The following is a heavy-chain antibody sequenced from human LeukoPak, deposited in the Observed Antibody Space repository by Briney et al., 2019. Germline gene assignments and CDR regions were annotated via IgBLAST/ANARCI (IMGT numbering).Heavy chain of an antibody. CDR1: GGSISSGDYY. Sequence: PSETLSLTCTVSGGSISSGDYYWSWIRQPPGKGLEWIGYIYYSVSTYYNPSLKSRVTISVDTSKNQFSLKLSSVTAADTAVYYCARVEGYGDYPLDYWGQGTLVTVSS. V-gene: IGHV4-30-4*01. D-gene: IGHD4-17*01. CDR2: IYYSVST. CDR3: ARVEGYGDYPLDY. J-gene: IGHJ4*02.